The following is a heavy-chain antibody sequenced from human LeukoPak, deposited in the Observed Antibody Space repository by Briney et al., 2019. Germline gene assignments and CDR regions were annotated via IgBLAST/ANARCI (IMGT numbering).Heavy chain of an antibody. CDR3: ARRGYSAYDF. D-gene: IGHD5-12*01. CDR1: GFTFSSYW. V-gene: IGHV3-74*01. J-gene: IGHJ4*02. Sequence: QSGGSLRLSCAASGFTFSSYWMYWVSQAPGKGLVWVSRINSDGSRTNYADSVKGRFTISRDNAKNTLYLQMNSLRAEDTAVYYCARRGYSAYDFWGQGTLVTVSS. CDR2: INSDGSRT.